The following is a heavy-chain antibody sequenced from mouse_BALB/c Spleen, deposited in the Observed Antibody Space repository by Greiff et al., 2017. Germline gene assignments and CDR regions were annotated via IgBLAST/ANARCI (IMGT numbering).Heavy chain of an antibody. CDR1: GYTFTDYN. CDR3: ARDELGYYAMDY. V-gene: IGHV1S29*02. D-gene: IGHD3-1*01. Sequence: EVQLQQSGPELVKPGASVKISCKASGYTFTDYNMHWVKQSHGKSLEWIGYIYPYNGGTGYNQKFKSKATLTVDNSSSTAYMELRSLTSEDSAVYYCARDELGYYAMDYWGQGTSVTVSS. CDR2: IYPYNGGT. J-gene: IGHJ4*01.